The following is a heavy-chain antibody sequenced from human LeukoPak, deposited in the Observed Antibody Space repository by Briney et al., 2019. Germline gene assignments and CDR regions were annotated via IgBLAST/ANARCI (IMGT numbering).Heavy chain of an antibody. J-gene: IGHJ4*02. V-gene: IGHV1-2*02. CDR2: INPNSGGT. D-gene: IGHD3-3*01. CDR3: ARQRPVWSGPDY. Sequence: AASVKVSCKASGYTFTGYYVHWVRQAPGQGLEWMGWINPNSGGTNYAQKFQGRVTMTRDTSISTAYMELSRLRSDDTAVYYCARQRPVWSGPDYWGQGTLVTVSS. CDR1: GYTFTGYY.